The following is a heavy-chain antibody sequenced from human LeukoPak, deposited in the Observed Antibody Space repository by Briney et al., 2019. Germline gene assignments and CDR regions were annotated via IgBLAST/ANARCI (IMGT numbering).Heavy chain of an antibody. CDR3: ARERTPAQYYYDSSGYYFYY. CDR2: IWYDGSNK. CDR1: GFTFSSYG. V-gene: IGHV3-33*01. Sequence: PGRSLRLSCAASGFTFSSYGMHWVRQAPGKGLEGVAVIWYDGSNKYYADSVKGRFTISRDNSKNTLYLQMNSLRAEDTAVYYCARERTPAQYYYDSSGYYFYYWGQGTLVTVSA. D-gene: IGHD3-22*01. J-gene: IGHJ4*02.